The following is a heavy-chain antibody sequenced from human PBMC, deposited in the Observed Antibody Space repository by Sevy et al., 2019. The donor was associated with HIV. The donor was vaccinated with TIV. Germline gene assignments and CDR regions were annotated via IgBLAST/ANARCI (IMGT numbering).Heavy chain of an antibody. D-gene: IGHD3-22*01. Sequence: GGSLRLSCAASGFTFSSYVMPWVRQAPGKGLEWVAVISYDGSNKYYADSVKGRFTISRDNSKNTLYLQMNSLRAEDTAVYYCARPGISSGYLYYFDYWGQGTLVTVSS. CDR2: ISYDGSNK. CDR3: ARPGISSGYLYYFDY. J-gene: IGHJ4*02. CDR1: GFTFSSYV. V-gene: IGHV3-30*04.